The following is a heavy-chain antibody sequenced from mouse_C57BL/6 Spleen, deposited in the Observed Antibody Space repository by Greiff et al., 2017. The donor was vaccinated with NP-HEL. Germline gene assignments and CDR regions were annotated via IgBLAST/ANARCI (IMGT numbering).Heavy chain of an antibody. V-gene: IGHV5-17*01. CDR2: ISSGSSTI. D-gene: IGHD5-1*01. CDR3: ARNLRGYAMDY. Sequence: VQLKESGGGLVKPGGSLKLSCAASGFTFSDYGMHWVRQAPEKGLEWVAYISSGSSTIYYADTVKGRFTISRDNAKNTLFLQMTSLRSEDTAMYYCARNLRGYAMDYWGQGTSVTVSS. J-gene: IGHJ4*01. CDR1: GFTFSDYG.